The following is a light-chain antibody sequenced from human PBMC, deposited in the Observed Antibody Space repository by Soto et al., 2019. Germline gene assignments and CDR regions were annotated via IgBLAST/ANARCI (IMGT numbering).Light chain of an antibody. CDR1: QSVSSNY. CDR2: GVS. Sequence: EIVLTQSPGTLSLSPGERATLSCRASQSVSSNYLAWYQQKPGQAPRLLLYGVSTRASCIPDRFSGSGSGTDFTLSISRLEPEDFAVYYCQQYGSLPRTFGQGTKVEI. CDR3: QQYGSLPRT. V-gene: IGKV3-20*01. J-gene: IGKJ1*01.